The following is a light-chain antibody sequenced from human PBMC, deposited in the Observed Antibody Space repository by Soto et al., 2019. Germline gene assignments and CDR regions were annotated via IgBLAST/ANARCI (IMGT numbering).Light chain of an antibody. CDR3: DTCDSNTHTV. CDR2: LEGSGSY. CDR1: SGHSSYI. J-gene: IGLJ3*02. V-gene: IGLV4-60*02. Sequence: QLVLTQSSSASASLGSSVKLTCTLSSGHSSYIIAWHQQQPGKAPRYLMKLEGSGSYNKGSGVPDRFSGSSSGADRYLTISNLQFEDEADYYCDTCDSNTHTVFGGGTKLTVL.